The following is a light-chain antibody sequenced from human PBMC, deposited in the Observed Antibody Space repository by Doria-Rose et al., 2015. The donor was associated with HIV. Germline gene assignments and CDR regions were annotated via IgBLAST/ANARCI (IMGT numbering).Light chain of an antibody. CDR3: QQYGTSRGT. J-gene: IGKJ5*01. V-gene: IGKV3-20*01. CDR2: DAS. Sequence: TQSPGTLSLSPGERATLSCRASQRVKSSYLAWCQHKPGQAPRLLIYDASTRATGIPDRFSGSGSGTDFTLTIGRLEPEDVAVYYCQQYGTSRGTFGQGTRLEIK. CDR1: QRVKSSY.